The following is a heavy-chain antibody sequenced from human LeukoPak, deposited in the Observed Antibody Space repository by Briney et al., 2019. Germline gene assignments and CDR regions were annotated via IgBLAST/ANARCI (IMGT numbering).Heavy chain of an antibody. CDR3: ARVVVAATSTWFDP. Sequence: PSETLSLTCTVSGGSINSQYWSWIRQPPGKGLEWIGYIYHSGSTYYNPSLKSRVTISVDRSKNQFSLKLSSVTAADTAVYYCARVVVAATSTWFDPWGQGTLVTVSS. V-gene: IGHV4-59*11. J-gene: IGHJ5*02. CDR2: IYHSGST. D-gene: IGHD2-15*01. CDR1: GGSINSQY.